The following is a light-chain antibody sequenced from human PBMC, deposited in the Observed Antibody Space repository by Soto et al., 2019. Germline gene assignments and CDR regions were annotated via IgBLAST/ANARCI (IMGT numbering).Light chain of an antibody. CDR2: DAS. J-gene: IGKJ5*01. V-gene: IGKV3-11*01. CDR3: QHYDSLPIT. Sequence: EILFTPSPETLSGSPRDTAXLCSRASQSISSYLAWDQQKPGQSPRLLIYDASNRATGIPARFSGSGSGTDFTLTISRLEPEDFAVFYCQHYDSLPITFGQGTRLEI. CDR1: QSISSY.